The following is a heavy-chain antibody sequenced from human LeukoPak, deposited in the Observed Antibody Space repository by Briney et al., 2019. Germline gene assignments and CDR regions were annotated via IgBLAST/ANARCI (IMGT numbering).Heavy chain of an antibody. V-gene: IGHV3-21*01. CDR2: ISSGGTYI. D-gene: IGHD6-6*01. Sequence: GGSLRLSCAASGFTFSSYWMHWVRQAPGKGLEWVSCISSGGTYIYNADSVKGRFTISRDNAKNSLYLQMNNLRAEDTAVYYCAREEDSSTIRSSHGMDVWGQGTTVTVSS. J-gene: IGHJ6*02. CDR1: GFTFSSYW. CDR3: AREEDSSTIRSSHGMDV.